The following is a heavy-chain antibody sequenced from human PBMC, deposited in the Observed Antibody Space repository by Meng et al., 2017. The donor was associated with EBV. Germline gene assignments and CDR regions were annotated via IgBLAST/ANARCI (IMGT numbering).Heavy chain of an antibody. D-gene: IGHD3-9*01. V-gene: IGHV3-23*01. CDR1: GFTFSSYA. J-gene: IGHJ4*02. CDR2: ISGSGGST. CDR3: ASRAAYYYDILTGFDY. Sequence: EVQLLESXXGWVQPGGXLRLSCAASGFTFSSYAMSWVRQAPGKGLEWVSAISGSGGSTYYADSVKGRFTISRDNSKNTLYLQMNSLRAEDTAVYYCASRAAYYYDILTGFDYWGQGPLATVSS.